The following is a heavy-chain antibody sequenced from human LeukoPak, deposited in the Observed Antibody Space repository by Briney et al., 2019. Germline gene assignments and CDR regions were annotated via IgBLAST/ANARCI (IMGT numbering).Heavy chain of an antibody. D-gene: IGHD4-23*01. CDR2: ISYDGSNK. CDR3: ARLPSTVAWDFFDY. J-gene: IGHJ4*02. V-gene: IGHV3-30*04. Sequence: PGGSLRLSCAASGFTFSSYAMHWVRQAPGKGLEWVAVISYDGSNKYYADSVKGRFTISRDNSKNTLYLQMNSLRAEDTAVYYCARLPSTVAWDFFDYWGQGTLVTVSS. CDR1: GFTFSSYA.